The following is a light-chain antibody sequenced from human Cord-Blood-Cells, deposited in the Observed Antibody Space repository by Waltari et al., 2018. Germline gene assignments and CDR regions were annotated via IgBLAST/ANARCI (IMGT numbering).Light chain of an antibody. J-gene: IGLJ1*01. CDR3: QAWDSSYV. V-gene: IGLV3-1*01. CDR1: KY. CDR2: QDS. Sequence: KYACWYQQKPGQSPVLVIYQDSKRPSGIPERFSGSNSGNTATLTISGTQAMDEADYYCQAWDSSYVFGTGTKVTVL.